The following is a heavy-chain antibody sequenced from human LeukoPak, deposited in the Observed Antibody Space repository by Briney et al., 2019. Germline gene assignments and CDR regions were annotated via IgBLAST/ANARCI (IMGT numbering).Heavy chain of an antibody. D-gene: IGHD5-12*01. CDR1: GFTFSSYW. J-gene: IGHJ4*02. Sequence: GSLRLSCAASGFTFSSYWMSWIRQPPGKGLEWIGSIYYSGSTYYNPSLKSRVTISVDTSKNQFSLKLSSVTAADTAVYYCARDKNSGYDFGDFDYWGQGTLVTVSS. CDR3: ARDKNSGYDFGDFDY. CDR2: IYYSGST. V-gene: IGHV4-39*07.